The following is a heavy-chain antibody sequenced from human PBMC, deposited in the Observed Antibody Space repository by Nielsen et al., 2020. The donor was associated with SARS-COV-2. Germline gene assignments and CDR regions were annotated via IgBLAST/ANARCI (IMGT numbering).Heavy chain of an antibody. Sequence: GESLKISCAASGFTFSSYGMHWVRQAPGKGLEWVCGINWNGDSATCADSVKGRFTISRDNAKNSLYLQMNNLRAEDTALYHCARFTGGYDSWGQGSLVTVSS. CDR2: INWNGDSA. CDR1: GFTFSSYG. J-gene: IGHJ5*01. V-gene: IGHV3-20*01. D-gene: IGHD5-12*01. CDR3: ARFTGGYDS.